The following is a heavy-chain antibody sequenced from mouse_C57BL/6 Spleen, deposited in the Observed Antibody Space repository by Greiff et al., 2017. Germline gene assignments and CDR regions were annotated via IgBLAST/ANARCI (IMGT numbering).Heavy chain of an antibody. D-gene: IGHD1-1*02. CDR3: ARWVVTYYFDY. Sequence: QVQLQQSGAELARPGASVKLSCKASGYTFTSYGISWVKQRTGRGLEWIGEIYPRSGNTYYNEKFKGKATLTADKSSSTAYMELRSLTSEDSAVYFCARWVVTYYFDYWGQGTTLTVSS. J-gene: IGHJ2*01. V-gene: IGHV1-81*01. CDR1: GYTFTSYG. CDR2: IYPRSGNT.